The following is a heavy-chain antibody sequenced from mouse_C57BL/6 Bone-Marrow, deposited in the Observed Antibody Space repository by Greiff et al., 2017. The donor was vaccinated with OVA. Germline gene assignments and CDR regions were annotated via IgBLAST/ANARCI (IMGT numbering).Heavy chain of an antibody. D-gene: IGHD1-1*01. Sequence: VQLQQSGAELVKPGASVKISCKASGYTFTDYCINWVKQRPGQGLEWIGKLGPGSGSTYYNEKFKGKATLTADKSSSTAYMQLSSLTSDYSTVYCVALPFITTVVGDYWGQGTTLTVSS. J-gene: IGHJ2*01. CDR3: ALPFITTVVGDY. CDR2: LGPGSGST. CDR1: GYTFTDYC. V-gene: IGHV1-77*01.